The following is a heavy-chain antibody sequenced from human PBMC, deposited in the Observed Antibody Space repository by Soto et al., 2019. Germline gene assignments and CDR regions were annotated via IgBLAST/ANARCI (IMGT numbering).Heavy chain of an antibody. V-gene: IGHV4-30-2*01. CDR2: IYHSGST. J-gene: IGHJ5*02. Sequence: PSEPLSLTCAVSGGSIRGGGYSWSWIRQPPGKGLEWIGYIYHSGSTYYNPSLKSRVTISVDRSKNQFSLKLSSVTAADTAVYYFARVVGGGARGPSTGLAPWGKGTLVPVSS. D-gene: IGHD1-26*01. CDR3: ARVVGGGARGPSTGLAP. CDR1: GGSIRGGGYS.